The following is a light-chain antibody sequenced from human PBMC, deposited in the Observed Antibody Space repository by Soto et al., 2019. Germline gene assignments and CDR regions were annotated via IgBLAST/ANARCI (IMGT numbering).Light chain of an antibody. CDR3: QQLLSYPIT. CDR2: AAS. J-gene: IGKJ5*01. CDR1: QGISSY. V-gene: IGKV1-9*01. Sequence: DIQLTQCPSFMSASVGDRVTTTCRSSQGISSYLAWYQQKPGKAPKLLIYAASTLQSGVPLRFSGSGSGTSFTLTISSLQPEDFATYYCQQLLSYPITFGQGTRLEIK.